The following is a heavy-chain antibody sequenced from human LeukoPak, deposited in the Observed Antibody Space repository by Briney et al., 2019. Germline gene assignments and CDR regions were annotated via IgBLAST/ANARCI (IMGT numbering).Heavy chain of an antibody. Sequence: GGSLRLSCAASGFTFSSYEMNRVRQAPGKGLEWVSYISSSGSTIYYADSVKGRFTISRDNAKNSLYLQMNSLRAEDTAVYYCAAGYDILTGYQAWDYWGQGTLVTVSS. CDR1: GFTFSSYE. D-gene: IGHD3-9*01. J-gene: IGHJ4*02. V-gene: IGHV3-48*03. CDR3: AAGYDILTGYQAWDY. CDR2: ISSSGSTI.